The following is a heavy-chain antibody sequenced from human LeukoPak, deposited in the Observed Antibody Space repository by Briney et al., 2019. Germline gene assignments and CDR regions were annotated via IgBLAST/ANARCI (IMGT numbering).Heavy chain of an antibody. Sequence: PSETLSLTCTVSGGSISSGEYYWSWIRQPPGKGLEWIGYIYYSGSTYYNPSLKSRVTISVDTSKNQFSLKLSSVTAADTAVYYCARSGTERVFDYWGQGTLVTVSS. J-gene: IGHJ4*02. CDR1: GGSISSGEYY. CDR2: IYYSGST. CDR3: ARSGTERVFDY. D-gene: IGHD6-25*01. V-gene: IGHV4-30-4*08.